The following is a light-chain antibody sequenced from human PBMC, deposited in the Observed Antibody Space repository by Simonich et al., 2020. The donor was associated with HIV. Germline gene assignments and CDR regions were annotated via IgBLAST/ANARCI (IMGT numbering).Light chain of an antibody. CDR1: SSNIGAGYD. CDR2: GNS. CDR3: QSSDSSLSGSV. J-gene: IGLJ3*02. V-gene: IGLV1-40*01. Sequence: QSVLTQPPSVSGAPGQRVTISCTGSSSNIGAGYDVHWYQQLPGTAPKLLIYGNSNRPSGVSTRFSGSKSGTSASLAITGLQADDEADYYCQSSDSSLSGSVFGGGTKLTVL.